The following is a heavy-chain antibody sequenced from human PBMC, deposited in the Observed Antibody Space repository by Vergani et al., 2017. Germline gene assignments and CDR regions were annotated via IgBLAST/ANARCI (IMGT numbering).Heavy chain of an antibody. D-gene: IGHD6-13*01. CDR3: ARDQYSSSPPRDY. CDR1: GFTVSSNY. Sequence: EVQLVESGGGLVQPGGSLRLSCAASGFTVSSNYMSWVRQAPGKGLEWVSVIYSGGSTYYAESVKGRFTISRDNSKNTLYLQMHSLRAEDTAVYYCARDQYSSSPPRDYWGQGTLVTVSS. V-gene: IGHV3-66*01. J-gene: IGHJ4*02. CDR2: IYSGGST.